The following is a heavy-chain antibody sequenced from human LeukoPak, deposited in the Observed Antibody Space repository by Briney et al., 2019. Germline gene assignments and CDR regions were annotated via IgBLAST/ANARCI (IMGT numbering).Heavy chain of an antibody. CDR1: GFTFSSYG. D-gene: IGHD3-22*01. CDR2: ISGSGGST. Sequence: GGTLRLSCAASGFTFSSYGMSWVRQAPGKGLEGVSAISGSGGSTYYADSVKGRFTISRDNSKNTLYLQMNSLRAEDTAVYYCAKGTNNYYDSSGYYRYFDYWGQGTLVTVSS. CDR3: AKGTNNYYDSSGYYRYFDY. V-gene: IGHV3-23*01. J-gene: IGHJ4*02.